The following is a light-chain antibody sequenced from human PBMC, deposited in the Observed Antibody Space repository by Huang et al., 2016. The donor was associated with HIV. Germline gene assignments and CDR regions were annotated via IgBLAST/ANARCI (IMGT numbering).Light chain of an antibody. V-gene: IGKV1-5*03. CDR2: KAS. CDR1: QNINKW. Sequence: DIQMTQSPPALSASVGDTVIITCRASQNINKWLAWYQQKPGRAPNLLIYKASSLESGVTPRFSGSGSETEFTITISSLQPDDFATYYCQQYHDYPWTFGQGTKVEIK. J-gene: IGKJ1*01. CDR3: QQYHDYPWT.